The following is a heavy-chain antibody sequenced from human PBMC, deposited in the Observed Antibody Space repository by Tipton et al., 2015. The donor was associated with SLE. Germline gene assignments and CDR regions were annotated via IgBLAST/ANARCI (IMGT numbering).Heavy chain of an antibody. CDR2: MNPNSGNT. J-gene: IGHJ4*02. CDR1: GYTFTSYD. D-gene: IGHD2-15*01. V-gene: IGHV1-8*02. CDR3: ARTGYCSGGSCYFYFDY. Sequence: QLVQSGPEVKKPGASVKVSCKASGYTFTSYDIDWVRQATGQGLEWMGWMNPNSGNTGYAQKFQGRVTMTRNTSISTAYMELSSLRSEDTAVYYCARTGYCSGGSCYFYFDYWGQGTLVTVSS.